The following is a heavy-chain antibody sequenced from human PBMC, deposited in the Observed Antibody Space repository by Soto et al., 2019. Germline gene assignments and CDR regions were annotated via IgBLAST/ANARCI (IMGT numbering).Heavy chain of an antibody. Sequence: QVQLVESGGGVVQPGRSLRLSCVASGFTFSSYAMHWVRQAPGKGLEWVAVISYDGSNKYYADSVKGRFTISRDNSKNTLYLQMNSLRAEDTAVYYCARGIIIWDGSYFDYWGQGTLVTVSS. V-gene: IGHV3-30-3*01. CDR3: ARGIIIWDGSYFDY. J-gene: IGHJ4*02. CDR2: ISYDGSNK. CDR1: GFTFSSYA. D-gene: IGHD2-15*01.